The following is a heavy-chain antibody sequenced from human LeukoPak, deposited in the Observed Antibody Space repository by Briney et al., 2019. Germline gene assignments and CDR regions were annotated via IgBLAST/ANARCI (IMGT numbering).Heavy chain of an antibody. CDR1: GGSISIYY. V-gene: IGHV4-4*07. D-gene: IGHD2-15*01. J-gene: IGHJ5*02. CDR3: ARELGYCSGGSCYSKIGGFDP. CDR2: IYTSGST. Sequence: SETLSLTCTVAGGSISIYYWNWIRQPAGKGLEWIGRIYTSGSTKYNPSLKSRVTMSVDTSKNQFSLELSSVTAADTAVYYCARELGYCSGGSCYSKIGGFDPWGQGTLVTVSS.